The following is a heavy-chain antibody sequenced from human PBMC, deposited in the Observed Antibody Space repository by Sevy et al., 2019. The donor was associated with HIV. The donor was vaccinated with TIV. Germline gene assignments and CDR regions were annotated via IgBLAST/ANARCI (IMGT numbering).Heavy chain of an antibody. CDR2: IYGNHST. CDR3: ARGEQWLSFNY. D-gene: IGHD6-19*01. Sequence: VGSLRLSCAASGFTISSNYLSWVRQVPGKGLEWVSVIYGNHSTYYADFVKGRFTISRDNSKNTLYLQMNSLRAEDTAIYYCARGEQWLSFNYWGQGTLVTVSS. V-gene: IGHV3-53*01. J-gene: IGHJ4*02. CDR1: GFTISSNY.